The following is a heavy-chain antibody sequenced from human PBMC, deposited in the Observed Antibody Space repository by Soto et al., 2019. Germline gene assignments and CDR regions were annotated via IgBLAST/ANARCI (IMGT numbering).Heavy chain of an antibody. D-gene: IGHD1-26*01. V-gene: IGHV1-69*17. CDR1: GDNIGTYR. CDR2: IVPLYHVI. J-gene: IGHJ4*01. Sequence: SLTVFRTTSGDNIGTYRLKWVRQATVQVLEWVGEIVPLYHVINYAPEFQDRVTITADQSTRTSYMHLSNLRSDDTAVYYCASDDGPHGGSYSHNYWGQGTLVTVSS. CDR3: ASDDGPHGGSYSHNY.